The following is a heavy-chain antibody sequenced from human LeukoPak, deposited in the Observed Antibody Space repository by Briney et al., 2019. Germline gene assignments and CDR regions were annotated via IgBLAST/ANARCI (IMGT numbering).Heavy chain of an antibody. CDR1: GYTFTSYD. CDR2: INAYNGNT. CDR3: ARDNEAGINWFDP. V-gene: IGHV1-18*01. Sequence: ASVKVSCKASGYTFTSYDINWVRQATGQGLEWMGWINAYNGNTHYAQKFQGRVTMTTDTSTSTAYMELRSLRYDDTAVYYCARDNEAGINWFDPWGQGTLVTVSS. J-gene: IGHJ5*02. D-gene: IGHD6-19*01.